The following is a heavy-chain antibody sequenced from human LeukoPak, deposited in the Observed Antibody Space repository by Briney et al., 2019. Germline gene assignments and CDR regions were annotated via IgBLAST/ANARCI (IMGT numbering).Heavy chain of an antibody. J-gene: IGHJ4*02. CDR3: AKGYCGGDCPFDY. D-gene: IGHD2-21*01. V-gene: IGHV3-30*18. Sequence: GGSLRLSCAASGFTFSSYGMHWVRQAPGKGLEWVAVISYDGRNNYYADSVKGRFTISRDNSKNTLYLQMNSLRAEDTAAYYCAKGYCGGDCPFDYWGQGTLVTVSP. CDR2: ISYDGRNN. CDR1: GFTFSSYG.